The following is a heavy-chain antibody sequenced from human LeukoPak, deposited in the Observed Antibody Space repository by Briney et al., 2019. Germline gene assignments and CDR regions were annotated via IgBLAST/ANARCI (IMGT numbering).Heavy chain of an antibody. V-gene: IGHV4-59*11. CDR1: GGSITGHY. D-gene: IGHD3/OR15-3a*01. CDR2: IFYSGST. Sequence: SETLSLTCTVSGGSITGHYWSWIRQPPGKGLEWIGYIFYSGSTSYNPSLKSRVIISIDTPKNQFSLKLSSVTAADTAVYYCARGRVDVDYWGQGTLVTVSS. J-gene: IGHJ4*02. CDR3: ARGRVDVDY.